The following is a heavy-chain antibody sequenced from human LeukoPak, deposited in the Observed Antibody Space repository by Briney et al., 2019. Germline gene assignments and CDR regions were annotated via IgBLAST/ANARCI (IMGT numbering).Heavy chain of an antibody. J-gene: IGHJ6*03. CDR1: GYSFTSYW. V-gene: IGHV5-51*01. CDR3: ARAPDCSSTSCYYMDV. D-gene: IGHD2-2*01. Sequence: GESLKISCKGSGYSFTSYWIGWVRQMPGKGLEWMGIIYPGDSDTRYSPSFQGQVTISADKSISTAYLQWSSLKASDTAMYHCARAPDCSSTSCYYMDVWGKGTTVTVSS. CDR2: IYPGDSDT.